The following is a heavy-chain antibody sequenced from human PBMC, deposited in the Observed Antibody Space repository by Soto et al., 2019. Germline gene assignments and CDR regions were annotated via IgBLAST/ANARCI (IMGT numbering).Heavy chain of an antibody. CDR1: GGTFSGYA. CDR2: IIPMLGTA. Sequence: QVQLVQSGAEVRKPGSSVKVSCRASGGTFSGYAIGWVRQAPGQGPEWMGGIIPMLGTANYAQKFQGRVTITADESTATAYMDLSSLTSDDTAVYYCARERMVRGTMGWFAPGGQGTLVTVSS. J-gene: IGHJ5*02. D-gene: IGHD3-10*01. V-gene: IGHV1-69*11. CDR3: ARERMVRGTMGWFAP.